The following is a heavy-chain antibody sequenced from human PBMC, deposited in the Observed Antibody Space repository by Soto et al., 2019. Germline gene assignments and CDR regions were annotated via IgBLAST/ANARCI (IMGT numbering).Heavy chain of an antibody. V-gene: IGHV1-69*06. J-gene: IGHJ5*02. CDR1: GGTFGSDA. CDR2: IIPIFGTT. Sequence: GASVKVSCKASGGTFGSDAITWVRQAPGQGLEWVGRIIPIFGTTNYAQNLQGRVTISADKSTLTSYMELHSLTSDDTALYYCARDRTDSGYYTNWLDPWGQGTLGTVSA. D-gene: IGHD3-22*01. CDR3: ARDRTDSGYYTNWLDP.